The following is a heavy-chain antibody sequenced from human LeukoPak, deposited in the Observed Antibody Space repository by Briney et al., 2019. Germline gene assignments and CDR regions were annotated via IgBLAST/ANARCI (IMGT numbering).Heavy chain of an antibody. J-gene: IGHJ6*02. CDR1: GFTFSSYG. CDR3: AKDIWSGLIRTYYYGMDV. V-gene: IGHV3-30*18. Sequence: PGRSLRLSCAASGFTFSSYGMHWVRQAPGKGLEWVAVISYDGSNKYYADSVKGRFTISRDNSKNTLYLQMNSLRAEDTALYYCAKDIWSGLIRTYYYGMDVWGQGTTVTVSS. D-gene: IGHD3-16*01. CDR2: ISYDGSNK.